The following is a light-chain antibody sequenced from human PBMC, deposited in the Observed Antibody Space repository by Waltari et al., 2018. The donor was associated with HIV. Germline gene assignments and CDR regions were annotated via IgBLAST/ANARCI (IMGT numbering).Light chain of an antibody. CDR1: SSHVVGYNY. CDR3: NSYVGSNNYI. Sequence: QSALTQPPSASGSPGQSVPISSPATSSHVVGYNYVSWYQHPPGKAPKPRIYEGSKRPSGVPDRFSGSKSGKTASLTVSGLQAEDEADYYCNSYVGSNNYIFGTGTKVTVL. CDR2: EGS. J-gene: IGLJ1*01. V-gene: IGLV2-8*01.